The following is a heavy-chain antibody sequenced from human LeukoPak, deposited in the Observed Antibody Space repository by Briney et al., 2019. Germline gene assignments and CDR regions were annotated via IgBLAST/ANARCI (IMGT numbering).Heavy chain of an antibody. J-gene: IGHJ6*03. CDR3: ARRLKRMLRGVIRGSSDYYSHYYMDV. CDR1: GYSISSGHY. Sequence: SETLSLTCTVSGYSISSGHYWGWIRQPPGKGLEWIGTMDHSGSTNYNPSLKSRVSISLDTSKNQFSLKLSSVTAADTAVYYCARRLKRMLRGVIRGSSDYYSHYYMDVWGKGTTVTISS. CDR2: MDHSGST. V-gene: IGHV4-38-2*02. D-gene: IGHD3-10*01.